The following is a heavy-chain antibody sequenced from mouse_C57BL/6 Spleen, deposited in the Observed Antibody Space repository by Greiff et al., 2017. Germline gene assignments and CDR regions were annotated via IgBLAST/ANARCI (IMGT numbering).Heavy chain of an antibody. CDR1: GYAFSSSW. D-gene: IGHD1-1*01. CDR2: IYPGDGDT. J-gene: IGHJ4*01. Sequence: VKLQESGPELVKPGASVKISCKASGYAFSSSWMNWVKQRPGKGLEWIGRIYPGDGDTNYNEKFKSKATLTVDTSSSTAYMQLSSLTSEDSAVYCCARLTTVVANAMDYWGQGTSVTVSS. CDR3: ARLTTVVANAMDY. V-gene: IGHV1-82*01.